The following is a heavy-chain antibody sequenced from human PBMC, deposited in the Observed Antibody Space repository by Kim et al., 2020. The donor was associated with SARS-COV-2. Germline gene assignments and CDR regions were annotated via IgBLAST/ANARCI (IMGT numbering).Heavy chain of an antibody. CDR3: AREGAQLRYFDY. D-gene: IGHD5-18*01. CDR1: GGSINSGDYY. J-gene: IGHJ4*02. Sequence: SETLSLTCTVPGGSINSGDYYWSWIRQPPGKGLEWIGYIYYSGTTYYNPSLRSRVSISVDTSKNQFSLKLSSVTAADTAVYYCAREGAQLRYFDYWGQGT. V-gene: IGHV4-30-4*01. CDR2: IYYSGTT.